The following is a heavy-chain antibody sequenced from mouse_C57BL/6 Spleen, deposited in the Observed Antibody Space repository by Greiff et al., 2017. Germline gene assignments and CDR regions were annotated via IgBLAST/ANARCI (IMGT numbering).Heavy chain of an antibody. D-gene: IGHD4-1*01. CDR1: GFTFSSYG. CDR3: ARGELGY. J-gene: IGHJ2*01. CDR2: ISSGGSYT. V-gene: IGHV5-6*01. Sequence: EVKLVESGGDLVKPGGSLKLSCAASGFTFSSYGMSWVRQTPDKRLEWVATISSGGSYTYYPDSVKGRFTISRDNAKNTLYLQMSRLKSEDTAMYYCARGELGYWGQGTTLTVSS.